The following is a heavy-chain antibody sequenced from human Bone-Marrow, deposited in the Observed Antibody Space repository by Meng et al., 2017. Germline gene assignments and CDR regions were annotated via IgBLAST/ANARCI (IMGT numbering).Heavy chain of an antibody. CDR3: ARDTYYYDSVTQPFD. CDR1: GGSISSGDYY. Sequence: QVQLQESGPGLVKPPQTLSLTCTVSGGSISSGDYYWSWIRQPPGKGLEWIGYIYYSGSTSYNPSLKSRVSISADTSKNQFSLKLSSVTAADTAVYYCARDTYYYDSVTQPFDWGQGTLVTVSS. CDR2: IYYSGST. J-gene: IGHJ4*02. D-gene: IGHD3-22*01. V-gene: IGHV4-30-4*01.